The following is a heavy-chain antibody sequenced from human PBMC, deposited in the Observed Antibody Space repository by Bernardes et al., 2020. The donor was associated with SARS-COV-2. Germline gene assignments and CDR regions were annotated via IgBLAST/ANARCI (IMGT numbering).Heavy chain of an antibody. CDR3: ARQLRSVSGASYYAMDV. D-gene: IGHD6-19*01. CDR1: GYSFTNYW. V-gene: IGHV5-51*01. J-gene: IGHJ6*02. Sequence: GASLKISCKGSGYSFTNYWIGWVRQMPGKGLEWKGVIYPGNSDTTYSPSFQGQVTIAADKSINTAYLQWSSLRASDTAMFYCARQLRSVSGASYYAMDVWSQGTTVTVSS. CDR2: IYPGNSDT.